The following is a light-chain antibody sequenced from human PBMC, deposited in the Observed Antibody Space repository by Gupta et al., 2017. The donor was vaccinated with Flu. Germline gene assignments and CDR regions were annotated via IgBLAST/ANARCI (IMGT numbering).Light chain of an antibody. J-gene: IGLJ3*02. Sequence: SYEVTQPPSVSVSPGQTARITCSGDAVPKQDTHWYQQKPGQAPVLVMYKDTERPSGIPELFSGSTSGTTATLTINGVQAEDEATYYCQSAARSASYWLFGGGTKLTVL. CDR3: QSAARSASYWL. V-gene: IGLV3-25*02. CDR2: KDT. CDR1: AVPKQD.